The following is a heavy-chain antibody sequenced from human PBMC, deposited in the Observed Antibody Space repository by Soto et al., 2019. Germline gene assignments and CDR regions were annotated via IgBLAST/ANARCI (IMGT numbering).Heavy chain of an antibody. Sequence: SETLSLTCTVSGGSISSYYWSWIRQPPGKGLEWIGYIYYSGSTNYNPSLKSRGTISVDTSKNQFSLKLSSVTAADTALYYCARGDCSGGSCSSFPTLLNWFDPWGQGTLVTVSS. CDR1: GGSISSYY. CDR2: IYYSGST. D-gene: IGHD2-15*01. CDR3: ARGDCSGGSCSSFPTLLNWFDP. J-gene: IGHJ5*02. V-gene: IGHV4-59*01.